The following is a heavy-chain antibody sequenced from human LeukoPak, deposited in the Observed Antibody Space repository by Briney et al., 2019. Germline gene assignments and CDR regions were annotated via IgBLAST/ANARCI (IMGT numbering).Heavy chain of an antibody. CDR1: GFTFSSYG. Sequence: PGRSLRLSCAASGFTFSSYGMHWVRQAPGEGLEWVSVIYSGGGTYYADSVKGRFTVYRDTSKNMLYLQMNSLRVEDTSVYYCAREPAARGYWGQGTLVTVSS. J-gene: IGHJ4*02. D-gene: IGHD2-2*01. CDR3: AREPAARGY. V-gene: IGHV3-NL1*01. CDR2: IYSGGGT.